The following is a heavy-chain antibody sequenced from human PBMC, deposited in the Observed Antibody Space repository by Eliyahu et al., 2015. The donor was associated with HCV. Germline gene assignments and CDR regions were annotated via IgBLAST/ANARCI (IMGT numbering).Heavy chain of an antibody. J-gene: IGHJ4*02. Sequence: EVQLLESGGGLAQPGGSLRLSCAASGFTFSSYAMSWVRQAPGKGLEWVSAISGSGGSTYYADSVKGRFTISRDNSKNTLYLQMNSLRAEDTAIYYCAKDIYAYYYDDGFDYWGQGTLVTVSS. CDR1: GFTFSSYA. CDR3: AKDIYAYYYDDGFDY. CDR2: ISGSGGST. V-gene: IGHV3-23*01. D-gene: IGHD3-22*01.